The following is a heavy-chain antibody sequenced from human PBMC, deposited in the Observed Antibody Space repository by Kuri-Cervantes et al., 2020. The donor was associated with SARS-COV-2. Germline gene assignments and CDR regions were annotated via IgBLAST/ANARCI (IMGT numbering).Heavy chain of an antibody. Sequence: GESLKISCSASELTFSHYVMHWVRQAPGKGLEYVSAINNDGYYTYYTDSVKGRFIISRDNSKNTLYLQMSSLRAEDTAVYYCVKSLRFLEWLPLDYWGQGTLVTVSS. D-gene: IGHD3-3*01. CDR3: VKSLRFLEWLPLDY. CDR1: ELTFSHYV. V-gene: IGHV3-64D*08. J-gene: IGHJ4*02. CDR2: INNDGYYT.